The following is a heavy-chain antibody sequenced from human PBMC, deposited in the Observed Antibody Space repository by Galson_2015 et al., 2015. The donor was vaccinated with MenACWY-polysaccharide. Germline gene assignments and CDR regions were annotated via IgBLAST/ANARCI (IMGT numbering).Heavy chain of an antibody. J-gene: IGHJ4*02. D-gene: IGHD2/OR15-2a*01. V-gene: IGHV3-23*01. CDR1: GVTLRNYG. CDR3: ARGSNIWKYLDY. Sequence: SLRLSCAGSGVTLRNYGMSWVRQAPGKGLEWVSVISDRVVSTHYADSAKGRFTVSRDNSRNTLYLQMNSLRGDDTAVYFCARGSNIWKYLDYWGQGALVTVSS. CDR2: ISDRVVST.